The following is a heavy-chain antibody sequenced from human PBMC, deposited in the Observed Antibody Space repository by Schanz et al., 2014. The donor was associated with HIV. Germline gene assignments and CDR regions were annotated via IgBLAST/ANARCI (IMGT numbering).Heavy chain of an antibody. CDR2: TTKSDGRT. Sequence: EVQLLESGGGLEQPGGSLRLSCAASGFNFNNYAMTWVRQAPGKGPEWAPPTTKSDGRTYYADSVNGRFTISRDNSKNTLYLQMTTLRIDDTAVYYCAKPEYDSRGNSQSHFDYWGQGTLVTVSS. CDR1: GFNFNNYA. D-gene: IGHD3-22*01. J-gene: IGHJ4*02. CDR3: AKPEYDSRGNSQSHFDY. V-gene: IGHV3-23*01.